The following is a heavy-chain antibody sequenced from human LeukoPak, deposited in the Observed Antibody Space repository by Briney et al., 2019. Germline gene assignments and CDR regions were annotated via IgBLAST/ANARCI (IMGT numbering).Heavy chain of an antibody. CDR1: GYTFTSYG. Sequence: ASVKVSCKASGYTFTSYGISWVRQAPGQGLEWMGWINPNSGGTNYAQKFQGRVTMTRDTSISTAYMELSRLRSDDTAVYYCLSTYSSSSPGGYWGQGTLVTVSS. V-gene: IGHV1-2*02. CDR2: INPNSGGT. D-gene: IGHD6-13*01. J-gene: IGHJ4*02. CDR3: LSTYSSSSPGGY.